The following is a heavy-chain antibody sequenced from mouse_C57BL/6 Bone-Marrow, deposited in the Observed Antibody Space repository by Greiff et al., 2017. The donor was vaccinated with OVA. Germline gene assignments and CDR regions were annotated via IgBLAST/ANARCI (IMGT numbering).Heavy chain of an antibody. CDR3: VGVEYFDY. CDR2: IYPGSGNT. CDR1: GYSFTSSY. J-gene: IGHJ2*01. Sequence: QVQLQQSGPELVKPGASVKISCKASGYSFTSSYIHWVKQRPGPGLEWIGWIYPGSGNTKYNEKFKGKATLTADTSSSTAYMQLSSLTSEDSAVYYCVGVEYFDYWGQGTTLTVAS. V-gene: IGHV1-66*01. D-gene: IGHD1-1*02.